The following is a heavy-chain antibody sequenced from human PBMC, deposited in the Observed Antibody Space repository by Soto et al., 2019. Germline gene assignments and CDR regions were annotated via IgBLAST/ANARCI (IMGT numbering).Heavy chain of an antibody. CDR1: GFTFSNYA. V-gene: IGHV3-23*01. CDR2: ISGRGDRT. CDR3: ASPVPGDTALDTYFAY. D-gene: IGHD1-1*01. J-gene: IGHJ4*02. Sequence: GGSLRLSCAASGFTFSNYAMTWVRQAPGKGLEWVSLISGRGDRTYYADSVRGRFTLSRDNSDNTLSLQMSGLRAEDTAVYYCASPVPGDTALDTYFAYPGQGTLVPVSS.